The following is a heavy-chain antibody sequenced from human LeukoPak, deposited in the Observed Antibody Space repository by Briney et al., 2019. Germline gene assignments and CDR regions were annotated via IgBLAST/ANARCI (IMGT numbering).Heavy chain of an antibody. V-gene: IGHV3-7*01. Sequence: GGSLRLSCAASGFTFSSYWMSWVRQAPGKGLEWVGNIKQDGREKYYVDSVKGRFTISRDNAKNSLYLQMNSLRAEDTAVYYCARVLRSWGYAFDIWGQGTMVTVSS. D-gene: IGHD3-16*01. CDR2: IKQDGREK. J-gene: IGHJ3*02. CDR1: GFTFSSYW. CDR3: ARVLRSWGYAFDI.